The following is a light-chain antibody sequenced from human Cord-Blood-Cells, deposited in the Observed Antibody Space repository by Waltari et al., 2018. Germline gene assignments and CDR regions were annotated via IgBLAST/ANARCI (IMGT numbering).Light chain of an antibody. V-gene: IGKV1-39*01. J-gene: IGKJ1*01. CDR1: QSISSY. CDR3: QQSYSTLVT. CDR2: AAS. Sequence: DIQMPQSPSSLSSSVGDRVTITCRASQSISSYLNWYQQKPGKAPKLLIYAASSLQSGVPSRFSGSGSGTDFTLTISSLQPEDFATYYCQQSYSTLVTFGQGTKVEIK.